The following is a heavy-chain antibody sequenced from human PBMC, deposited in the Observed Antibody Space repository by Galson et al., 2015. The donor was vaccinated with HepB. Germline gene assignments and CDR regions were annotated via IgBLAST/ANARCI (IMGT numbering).Heavy chain of an antibody. CDR3: AKSLAEDKLLPIDY. CDR1: GFTFSSYG. CDR2: ISYDGSNK. D-gene: IGHD2-15*01. J-gene: IGHJ4*02. V-gene: IGHV3-30*18. Sequence: SLRLSCAASGFTFSSYGTHWVRQAPGKGLEWVAVISYDGSNKYYADSVKGRFTISRDNSKNTLYLQMNSLRAEDTAVYYCAKSLAEDKLLPIDYWGQGTLFTVSS.